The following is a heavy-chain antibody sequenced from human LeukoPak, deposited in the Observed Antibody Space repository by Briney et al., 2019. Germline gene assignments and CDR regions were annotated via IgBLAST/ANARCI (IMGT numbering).Heavy chain of an antibody. CDR3: ARGTYYFDY. CDR2: MWYDGSSK. Sequence: PGGSLRLSCAASGFTFSTYGMHWVRQAPGKGLEWVALMWYDGSSKYYADSVKGRFTVSRDNSKNTLYLQMNSLRAEDTAVYYCARGTYYFDYWGQGTLVTVSS. J-gene: IGHJ4*02. V-gene: IGHV3-33*01. CDR1: GFTFSTYG.